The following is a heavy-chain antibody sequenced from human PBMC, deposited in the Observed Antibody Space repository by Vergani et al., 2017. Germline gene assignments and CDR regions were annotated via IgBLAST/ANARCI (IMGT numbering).Heavy chain of an antibody. V-gene: IGHV4-59*01. CDR2: IYYSGST. CDR3: ARGSSSSWYLRYYYYGMDV. Sequence: QVQLQESGPGLVKPSETLSLTCTVSGGSISSYYWSWIRQPPGKGLEWIGYIYYSGSTNYNPSLKSRVTISVDTSKNQFSPKLSSVTAADTAVYYCARGSSSSWYLRYYYYGMDVWGQGTMVTVSS. D-gene: IGHD6-13*01. J-gene: IGHJ6*02. CDR1: GGSISSYY.